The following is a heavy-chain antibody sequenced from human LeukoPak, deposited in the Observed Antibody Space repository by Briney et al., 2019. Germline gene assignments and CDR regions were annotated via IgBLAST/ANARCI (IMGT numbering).Heavy chain of an antibody. J-gene: IGHJ4*02. D-gene: IGHD5-18*01. V-gene: IGHV5-51*01. CDR3: ARSGYSYAQRYYFDY. CDR2: IYPGDSDT. CDR1: GYSFTSYW. Sequence: GESLKISCKGSGYSFTSYWIGWVRQMPGKGLEWMGIIYPGDSDTRYSPSFQGQVTISADKSISTAYLQWSSLKASDTAMYYCARSGYSYAQRYYFDYWGQGTLVTVSS.